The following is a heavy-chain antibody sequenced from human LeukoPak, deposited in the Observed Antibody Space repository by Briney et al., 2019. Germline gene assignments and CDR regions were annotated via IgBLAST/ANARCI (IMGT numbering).Heavy chain of an antibody. J-gene: IGHJ3*02. CDR3: AKGRYCSAGSCYGWHAFDI. V-gene: IGHV3-48*01. Sequence: PGESLRLSCAASGFTFSSYSMNWVRQAPGKGLEWVSYISSSSMIIYYADSLKGRFTISRDNAKNSLYLQMNSLRAEDTAVHYCAKGRYCSAGSCYGWHAFDIWGQGTMVTVSS. CDR1: GFTFSSYS. D-gene: IGHD2-15*01. CDR2: ISSSSMII.